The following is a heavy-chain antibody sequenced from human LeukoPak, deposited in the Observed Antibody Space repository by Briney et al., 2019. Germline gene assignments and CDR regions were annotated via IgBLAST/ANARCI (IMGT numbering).Heavy chain of an antibody. D-gene: IGHD6-19*01. V-gene: IGHV3-21*01. J-gene: IGHJ4*02. Sequence: PGGSLRLSCAASGFTFSSYSMNWVRQAPGKGLEWVSSISTSSTSINYADSMKGRFTISRDNAKNSLYLQINSLRAEDTAVYYCARALGWGQDFFDYWGQGTLVTVSS. CDR1: GFTFSSYS. CDR3: ARALGWGQDFFDY. CDR2: ISTSSTSI.